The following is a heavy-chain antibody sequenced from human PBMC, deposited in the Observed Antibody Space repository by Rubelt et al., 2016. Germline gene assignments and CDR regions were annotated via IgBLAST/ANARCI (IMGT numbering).Heavy chain of an antibody. J-gene: IGHJ4*02. CDR1: GGTFSSYA. CDR2: ILPLFGTA. CDR3: ARDLRGGGEQWLAYYFDY. Sequence: QVQLVQSGAEVKKPGSSVKVSCKASGGTFSSYAISWVRQATVQVLEWMCGILPLFGTANYAQKFQGRVTITADESTSTAYMELSSLGSEDTAVYYCARDLRGGGEQWLAYYFDYWGQGTLVTVSS. D-gene: IGHD6-19*01. V-gene: IGHV1-69*01.